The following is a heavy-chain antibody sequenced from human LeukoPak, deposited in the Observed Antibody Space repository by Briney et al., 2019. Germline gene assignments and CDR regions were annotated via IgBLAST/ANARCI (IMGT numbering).Heavy chain of an antibody. CDR3: AKDNQAYGDSTYYYGMDV. CDR2: ISYDGNNK. D-gene: IGHD4-17*01. J-gene: IGHJ6*02. V-gene: IGHV3-30*18. CDR1: GFTFSSYG. Sequence: GGSLRLSCAASGFTFSSYGMHWVRQAPGKGLEWVAVISYDGNNKYYVDSVEGRITISRDNSKNTLYLQMNSLRTEDTAVYYCAKDNQAYGDSTYYYGMDVWGQGTTVTVSS.